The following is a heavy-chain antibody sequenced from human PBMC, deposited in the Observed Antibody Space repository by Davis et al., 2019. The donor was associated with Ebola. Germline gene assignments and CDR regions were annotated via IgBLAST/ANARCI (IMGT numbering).Heavy chain of an antibody. CDR2: ISSSSSYI. D-gene: IGHD2-2*01. V-gene: IGHV3-21*01. J-gene: IGHJ6*04. CDR3: ARDALSADASGGMDV. Sequence: GESLKISCAASGFTFSSYSMNWVRQAPGKGLEWVSSISSSSSYIYYADSVKGRFTISRDNAKNSLYLQMNSLRAEDTAVYYCARDALSADASGGMDVWGKGTTVTVSS. CDR1: GFTFSSYS.